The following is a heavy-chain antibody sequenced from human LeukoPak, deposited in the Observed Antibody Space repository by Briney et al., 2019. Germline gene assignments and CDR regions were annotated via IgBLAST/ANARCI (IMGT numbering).Heavy chain of an antibody. V-gene: IGHV3-30*04. D-gene: IGHD5-18*01. CDR1: GFTFSSYA. CDR2: ISYDGSNK. J-gene: IGHJ4*02. Sequence: GRSLRLSCAASGFTFSSYAMHWVRQAPGKGLEWVAVISYDGSNKYYADSVKGRFTISRDNSKNTLYLQMNSLRAEDTAVYYCAGENRYSYGRPVDYWGQGTLVTVSS. CDR3: AGENRYSYGRPVDY.